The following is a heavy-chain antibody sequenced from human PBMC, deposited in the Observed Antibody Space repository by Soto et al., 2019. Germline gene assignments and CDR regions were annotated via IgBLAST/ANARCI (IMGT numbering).Heavy chain of an antibody. J-gene: IGHJ4*02. V-gene: IGHV4-39*01. D-gene: IGHD2-8*01. CDR1: GGSISSSSYY. CDR3: ARRTYCTNGVCFDY. CDR2: IYYSGST. Sequence: PSETLSLTCTVSGGSISSSSYYWGWIRQPPGKGLEWIGSIYYSGSTYYNPSLKSRVTISVDTSKNRFSLKLSSVTAADTAVYYCARRTYCTNGVCFDYWGQGTLVTVSS.